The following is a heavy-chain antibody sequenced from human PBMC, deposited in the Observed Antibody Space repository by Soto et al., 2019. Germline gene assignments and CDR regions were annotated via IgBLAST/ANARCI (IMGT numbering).Heavy chain of an antibody. D-gene: IGHD1-26*01. CDR3: AKVSGSYYYGMDV. Sequence: QVQLQESGPGLVKPSGTLSLTCAVSGGSISSSNWWSWVRQPPGKGLEWIGEIYHIGSTNYNPSLKSRVTISVDKSKHQFSLKLSSVTAADTAVYYCAKVSGSYYYGMDVWGQGTTVTVSS. CDR2: IYHIGST. CDR1: GGSISSSNW. J-gene: IGHJ6*02. V-gene: IGHV4-4*02.